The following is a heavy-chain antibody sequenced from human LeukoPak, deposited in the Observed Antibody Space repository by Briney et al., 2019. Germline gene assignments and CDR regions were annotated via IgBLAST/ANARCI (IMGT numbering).Heavy chain of an antibody. V-gene: IGHV3-23*01. CDR2: ISGSGGST. CDR3: AKPYYYGSGSYFNFDY. Sequence: GGSLRLSCAASGFTFSSYAMSWVRQAPGKGLEWVSGISGSGGSTYYADSVKGRFTISRDNSKDTLYLQMNSLRAEDTAVYYCAKPYYYGSGSYFNFDYWGQGTLVTVSS. CDR1: GFTFSSYA. D-gene: IGHD3-10*01. J-gene: IGHJ4*02.